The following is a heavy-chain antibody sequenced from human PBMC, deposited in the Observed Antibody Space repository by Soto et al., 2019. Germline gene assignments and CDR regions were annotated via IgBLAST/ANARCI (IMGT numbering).Heavy chain of an antibody. D-gene: IGHD3-10*01. J-gene: IGHJ4*02. V-gene: IGHV3-23*01. CDR2: IIYSGGST. CDR1: GFTFSNYA. CDR3: AKKLHFGSGSYYFYFDY. Sequence: EVQLLESGGGLVQPGGSLRLSCAASGFTFSNYAMSWVRQAPGKGLEWVSTIIYSGGSTYYADSVKGRFITSRDNSTNTLYLQMNSLRVEDTAVYYCAKKLHFGSGSYYFYFDYWGQGTLVTVSS.